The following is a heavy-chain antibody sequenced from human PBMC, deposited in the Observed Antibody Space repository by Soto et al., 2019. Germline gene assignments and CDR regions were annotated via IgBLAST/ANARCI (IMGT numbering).Heavy chain of an antibody. Sequence: QLQLQESGPGVVKPSETLSLTCTVSGGCISSSSYYWGWIRQPPGKGLEWIGSIYSSGSTYYNPSLKSRVTISVDTSKNQFSLKLTSVTAADTAVHYCATPVSSGYQAFEVWGQGTMVTVSS. CDR2: IYSSGST. D-gene: IGHD3-22*01. V-gene: IGHV4-39*01. J-gene: IGHJ3*01. CDR3: ATPVSSGYQAFEV. CDR1: GGCISSSSYY.